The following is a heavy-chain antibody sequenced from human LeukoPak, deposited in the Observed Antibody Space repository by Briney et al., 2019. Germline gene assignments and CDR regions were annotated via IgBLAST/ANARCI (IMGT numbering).Heavy chain of an antibody. CDR1: GFTFSDYY. D-gene: IGHD3-10*01. V-gene: IGHV3-11*01. J-gene: IGHJ6*02. Sequence: GGSLRLSCAASGFTFSDYYMSWIRQAPGKGLEWVAYISSSGSTIYYADSVKGRFTISRDNAKNSLYLQMNSLRAEDTAVYYCAREGYYYGSGSSPLYYYGMDVWGQGTTVTVSS. CDR3: AREGYYYGSGSSPLYYYGMDV. CDR2: ISSSGSTI.